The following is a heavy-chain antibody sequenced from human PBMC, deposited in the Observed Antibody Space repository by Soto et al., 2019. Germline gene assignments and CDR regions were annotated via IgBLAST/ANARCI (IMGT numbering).Heavy chain of an antibody. D-gene: IGHD2-21*02. J-gene: IGHJ6*02. CDR3: ARDLWGYCGTDCYPLDV. V-gene: IGHV4-59*01. CDR1: GGSISPYF. CDR2: IYYSGST. Sequence: PSETLSLTCTVSGGSISPYFWSWIRQPPGKGLEWVGYIYYSGSTNYNPSLKSRVTISVDTSKNQFSLKLSSVTAADTAVYYCARDLWGYCGTDCYPLDVWGQGTTVTVSS.